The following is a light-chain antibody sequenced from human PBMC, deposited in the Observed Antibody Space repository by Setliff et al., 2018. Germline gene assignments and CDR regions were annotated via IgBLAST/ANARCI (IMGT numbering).Light chain of an antibody. CDR3: SSYTSRSQV. CDR1: SSDVGYYNY. J-gene: IGLJ1*01. Sequence: QSALTQPASVSGSPGQSITISCTGTSSDVGYYNYVSWYQQHPGKAPKLMIYEVGNRPSGVSNRFSGPKSGNTASLTISGLQAEDEADYYCSSYTSRSQVFGTGTKVTVL. CDR2: EVG. V-gene: IGLV2-14*01.